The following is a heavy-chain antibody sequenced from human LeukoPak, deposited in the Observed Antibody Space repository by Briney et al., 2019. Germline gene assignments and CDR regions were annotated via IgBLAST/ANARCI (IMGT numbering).Heavy chain of an antibody. CDR1: GGSINVYY. CDR3: ARGGSRSYTSSTLDY. D-gene: IGHD6-6*01. CDR2: TSYSGST. V-gene: IGHV4-59*01. J-gene: IGHJ4*02. Sequence: PSETLSLTCSVSGGSINVYYWNWIRQSPGKGLEWIGSTSYSGSTNYNPSLKSRVTTSIGTSKNRFSLKVSSVTAADTAMYYCARGGSRSYTSSTLDYWGQGTLVTVSS.